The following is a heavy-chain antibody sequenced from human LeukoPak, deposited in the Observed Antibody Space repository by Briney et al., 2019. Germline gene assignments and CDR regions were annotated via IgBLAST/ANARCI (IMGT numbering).Heavy chain of an antibody. J-gene: IGHJ4*02. D-gene: IGHD6-6*01. Sequence: ASVKVSCKASGYTFTGYYMHWVRQAPGQGLEWMGWINPNSGVTNYAQKFQGRVTMTRDTSISTAYMELSRLRSDDTAVYYCARDREDSSTSFDYWGQGTLVTVSS. V-gene: IGHV1-2*02. CDR1: GYTFTGYY. CDR2: INPNSGVT. CDR3: ARDREDSSTSFDY.